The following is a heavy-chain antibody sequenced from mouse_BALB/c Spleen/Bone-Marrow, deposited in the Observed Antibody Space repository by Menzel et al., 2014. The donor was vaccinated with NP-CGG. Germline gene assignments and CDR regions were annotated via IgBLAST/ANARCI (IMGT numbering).Heavy chain of an antibody. CDR2: FDPFNGGT. Sequence: LVESGPELMKPGASVKISCKASGYLFTSYYMHWVKRSHGESLEWIGYFDPFNGGTSYNQKFKGKATLTVDKSSSTAYKHLSSLTSEDSAVYFCARSYDGYPYAMNYWGQGTSVTVSS. CDR3: ARSYDGYPYAMNY. J-gene: IGHJ4*01. D-gene: IGHD2-3*01. CDR1: GYLFTSYY. V-gene: IGHV1S135*01.